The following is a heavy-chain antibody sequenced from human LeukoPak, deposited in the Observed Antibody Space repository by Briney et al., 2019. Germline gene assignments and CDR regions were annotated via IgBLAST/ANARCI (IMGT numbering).Heavy chain of an antibody. Sequence: GESLRLSCAASGFTFSSYSMNWVRQAPGKGLEWVSSISSSSSYIYYADSVKGRFTISRDNAKNSLYLQMNSLRAEDTAVYYCARAFWSGLNAFDIWGQGTMVTVSS. J-gene: IGHJ3*02. CDR2: ISSSSSYI. V-gene: IGHV3-21*01. CDR3: ARAFWSGLNAFDI. CDR1: GFTFSSYS. D-gene: IGHD3-3*01.